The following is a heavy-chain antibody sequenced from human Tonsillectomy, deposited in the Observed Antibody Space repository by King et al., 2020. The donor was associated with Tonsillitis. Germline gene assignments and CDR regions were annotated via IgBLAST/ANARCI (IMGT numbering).Heavy chain of an antibody. D-gene: IGHD3-3*01. CDR1: GGSIRSYY. CDR3: ARHIGASRAFDI. CDR2: SYYSGST. Sequence: VQLQESGPGLVKPSETLSLTCTVSGGSIRSYYWSWIRQPPGKGLEWIWYSYYSGSTNYNPSLKSRVTISVDTAKNPFSLKLTSVTAADTAVYYCARHIGASRAFDIWGQGTMVTVSS. J-gene: IGHJ3*02. V-gene: IGHV4-59*01.